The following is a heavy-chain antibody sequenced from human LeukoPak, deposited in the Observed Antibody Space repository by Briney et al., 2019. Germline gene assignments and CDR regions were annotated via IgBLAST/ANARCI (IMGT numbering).Heavy chain of an antibody. CDR2: ISGSGGST. J-gene: IGHJ4*02. CDR1: GFTFSSYA. CDR3: ASPVLPLDYDPRDY. D-gene: IGHD3-22*01. V-gene: IGHV3-23*01. Sequence: PGGSLRLSCAASGFTFSSYAMSWVRQAPGKGLEWVSAISGSGGSTYYADSVKGRFTISRDNSKNTLYLQMNSLRAEDTAVYYCASPVLPLDYDPRDYWGQGTLVTVSP.